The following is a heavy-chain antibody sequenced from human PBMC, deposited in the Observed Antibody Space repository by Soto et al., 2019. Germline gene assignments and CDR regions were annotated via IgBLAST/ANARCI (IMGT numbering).Heavy chain of an antibody. Sequence: ASVKVSCKASGYTFTGYYMHWVRQAPGQGLEWMGWINPNSGGTNYAQKFQGWVTMTRDTSISTAYMELSRLRSDDTAVYYCARDSPDGSGSYADYYGMDVWGQGTTVTVSS. CDR2: INPNSGGT. CDR1: GYTFTGYY. D-gene: IGHD3-10*01. CDR3: ARDSPDGSGSYADYYGMDV. V-gene: IGHV1-2*04. J-gene: IGHJ6*02.